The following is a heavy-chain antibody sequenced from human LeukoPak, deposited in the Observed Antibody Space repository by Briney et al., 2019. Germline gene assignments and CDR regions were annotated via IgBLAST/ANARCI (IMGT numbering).Heavy chain of an antibody. D-gene: IGHD3-3*01. J-gene: IGHJ4*02. CDR2: IRNDGSNK. V-gene: IGHV3-30*02. CDR1: GFTFSSYN. Sequence: PGGTLRLSCAASGFTFSSYNKHWVRHPPAKGLERVAFIRNDGSNKVYVDSAKNRLTVSSDNSKNNLYLHKSSPIPDDAAVFYCVKLDCPHTGCHRLEFWGQGTVVTVST. CDR3: VKLDCPHTGCHRLEF.